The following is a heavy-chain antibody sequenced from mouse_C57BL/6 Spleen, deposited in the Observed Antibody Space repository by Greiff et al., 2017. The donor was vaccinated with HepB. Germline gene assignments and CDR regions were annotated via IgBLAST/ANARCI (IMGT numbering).Heavy chain of an antibody. Sequence: EVKLMESGGGLVKPGGSLKLSCAASGFTFSDYGMHWVRQAPEKGLEWVAYISSGSSTIYCADTVKGRFTISRDNAKNTLFLQMTSLRSEDTAMYYCARDYYDYNFDYWGQGTTLTVSS. J-gene: IGHJ2*01. CDR1: GFTFSDYG. CDR3: ARDYYDYNFDY. D-gene: IGHD2-4*01. V-gene: IGHV5-17*01. CDR2: ISSGSSTI.